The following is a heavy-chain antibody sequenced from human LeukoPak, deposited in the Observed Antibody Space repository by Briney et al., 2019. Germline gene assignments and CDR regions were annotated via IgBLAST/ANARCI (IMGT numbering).Heavy chain of an antibody. Sequence: GGSLRLSCAASGFTVSSNYMSWVRQAPGKGLEWVSVIYSGGSTYYADSVKGRFTISRDNSKNTLYLQMNSLRAEDTAVYYCAKDGIAAAGPPLHYYMDVWGKGTTVTVSS. V-gene: IGHV3-66*01. CDR2: IYSGGST. J-gene: IGHJ6*03. CDR3: AKDGIAAAGPPLHYYMDV. D-gene: IGHD6-13*01. CDR1: GFTVSSNY.